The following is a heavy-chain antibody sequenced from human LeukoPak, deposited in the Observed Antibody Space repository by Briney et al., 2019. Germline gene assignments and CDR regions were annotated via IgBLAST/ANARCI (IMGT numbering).Heavy chain of an antibody. CDR2: ISHSGST. D-gene: IGHD6-19*01. CDR3: ARYGIAVAGSDY. CDR1: GGSFSGYY. V-gene: IGHV4-34*01. Sequence: SETLSLTCAVYGGSFSGYYWSWIRQPPGKGLEWIGEISHSGSTNVNASLKRRVTISVDTSKNQFSLKLSSVTAADTAVYYCARYGIAVAGSDYWGQGTLVTVSS. J-gene: IGHJ4*02.